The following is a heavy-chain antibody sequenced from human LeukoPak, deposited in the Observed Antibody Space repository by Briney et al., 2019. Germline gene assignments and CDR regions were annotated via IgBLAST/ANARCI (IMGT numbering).Heavy chain of an antibody. CDR2: IRYDGTNK. CDR3: AKEGTASKPSDLDY. V-gene: IGHV3-30*02. Sequence: PGGSLRLSCAASGFIFSDYGMHWVRQAPGKGLEWVTFIRYDGTNKYYADSVKGRFTISKDNSRNTLYLQMNSLSSEDTAAYYCAKEGTASKPSDLDYWGQGTLVTVSS. D-gene: IGHD1/OR15-1a*01. CDR1: GFIFSDYG. J-gene: IGHJ4*02.